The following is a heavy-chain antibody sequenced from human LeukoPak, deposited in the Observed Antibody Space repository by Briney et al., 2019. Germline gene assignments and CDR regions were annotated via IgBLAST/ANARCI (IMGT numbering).Heavy chain of an antibody. D-gene: IGHD3-22*01. Sequence: GGSLRLSCAASGFTLDDYTRHWVRQAPGKGLEWVSLISWDGSSRYYAHSVKGRFTISRDNSKNTLYLQMNSLRAEDTAVYYCAKATSPSNYYDSSGTRGGFDYWGQGTLVTVSS. CDR3: AKATSPSNYYDSSGTRGGFDY. V-gene: IGHV3-43*01. CDR2: ISWDGSSR. CDR1: GFTLDDYT. J-gene: IGHJ4*02.